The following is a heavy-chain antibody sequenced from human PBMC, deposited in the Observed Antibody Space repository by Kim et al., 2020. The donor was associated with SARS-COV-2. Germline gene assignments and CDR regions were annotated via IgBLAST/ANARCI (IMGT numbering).Heavy chain of an antibody. V-gene: IGHV3-73*01. CDR3: SRNSGKQGERGFDN. Sequence: GGSLRLSCAASGFTFSASAMHWVRQASGKGLEWVGRIRSKPNNYATSYAASVTGRFTISRDDSTNTVYPQIDSMKTEDTAVYFCSRNSGKQGERGFDNWG. D-gene: IGHD2-21*01. CDR2: IRSKPNNYAT. CDR1: GFTFSASA. J-gene: IGHJ4*01.